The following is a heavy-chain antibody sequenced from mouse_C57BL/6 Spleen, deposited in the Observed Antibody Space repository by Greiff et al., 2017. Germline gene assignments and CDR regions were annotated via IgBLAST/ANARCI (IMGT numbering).Heavy chain of an antibody. D-gene: IGHD2-4*01. J-gene: IGHJ3*01. CDR2: IYPRDGST. Sequence: QVHVKQSGPELVKPGASVKLSCKASGYTFTSYDINWVKQRPGQGLEWIGWIYPRDGSTKYNEKFKGKATLTVDTSSSTAYMELHSLTSEDSAVYFCARERYYDYDAFAYWGQGTLVTVSA. V-gene: IGHV1-85*01. CDR1: GYTFTSYD. CDR3: ARERYYDYDAFAY.